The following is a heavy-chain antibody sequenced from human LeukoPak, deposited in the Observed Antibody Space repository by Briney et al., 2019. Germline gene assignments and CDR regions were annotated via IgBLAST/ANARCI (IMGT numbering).Heavy chain of an antibody. V-gene: IGHV1-18*01. CDR3: ARDGAFWDIVVVPAAIGQDAFDI. J-gene: IGHJ3*02. D-gene: IGHD2-2*01. CDR1: GYTFTSYG. CDR2: ISAYNGNT. Sequence: ASVKVSCKASGYTFTSYGISWVPQAPGQGLEWMGWISAYNGNTNYAQKLQGRVTMTTDTSTSTAYMELRSLRSDDTAVYYCARDGAFWDIVVVPAAIGQDAFDIWGQGTMVTVSS.